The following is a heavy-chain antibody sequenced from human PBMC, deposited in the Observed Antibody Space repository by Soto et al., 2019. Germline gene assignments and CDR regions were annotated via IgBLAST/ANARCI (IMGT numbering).Heavy chain of an antibody. CDR3: ARDDPGGYGCDY. D-gene: IGHD5-12*01. J-gene: IGHJ4*02. V-gene: IGHV4-59*01. CDR2: IYYSGST. CDR1: GGSISSYY. Sequence: PSETLSLTSTVSGGSISSYYWSWIRQPPGKGLEWIGYIYYSGSTNYNPSLKSRVTISVDTSKNQFSLKLSSVTAADTAVYYCARDDPGGYGCDYWGQGTLVTVSS.